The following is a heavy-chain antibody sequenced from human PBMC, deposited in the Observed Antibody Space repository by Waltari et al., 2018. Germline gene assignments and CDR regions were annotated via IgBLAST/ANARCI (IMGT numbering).Heavy chain of an antibody. CDR2: IIPIFGST. D-gene: IGHD1-1*01. CDR3: ARNNWSGHIDYYYYYAMDV. V-gene: IGHV1-69*01. J-gene: IGHJ6*02. Sequence: EYMGGIIPIFGSTNYAQKFQGRVTITADESTNTAYMELSSLRSEDTAVYYCARNNWSGHIDYYYYYAMDVWGQGTTLTVSS.